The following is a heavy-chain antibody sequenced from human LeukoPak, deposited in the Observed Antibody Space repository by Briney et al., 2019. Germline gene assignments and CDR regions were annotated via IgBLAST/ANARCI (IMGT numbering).Heavy chain of an antibody. CDR1: GFTFSSYA. V-gene: IGHV3-30-3*01. J-gene: IGHJ5*02. CDR2: ISYDGSNK. CDR3: AREPTQCRSWYFSNSCWFDP. Sequence: PGRSLRLSCAASGFTFSSYAMHWFRQAPGKGLEWVAVISYDGSNKYYADSVKGRFTISRDNSKNTLYLQMNSLRAEDTAVYYCAREPTQCRSWYFSNSCWFDPWGQGTLVTVSS. D-gene: IGHD6-13*01.